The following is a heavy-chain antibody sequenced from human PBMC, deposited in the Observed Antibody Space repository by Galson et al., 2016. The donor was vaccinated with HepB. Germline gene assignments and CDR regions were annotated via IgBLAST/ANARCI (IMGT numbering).Heavy chain of an antibody. V-gene: IGHV1-18*01. J-gene: IGHJ4*02. D-gene: IGHD5-12*01. CDR1: GYTFTSYG. CDR3: ARDSGGYDFDEYYFDY. CDR2: ISTHNGKT. Sequence: SVKVSCKASGYTFTSYGISWVRQAPGQGPEWMGWISTHNGKTIYAQKFQDRVTMTTDTSTSTAYMEVRSLRSDDTAVYYCARDSGGYDFDEYYFDYWGQETLVTVSS.